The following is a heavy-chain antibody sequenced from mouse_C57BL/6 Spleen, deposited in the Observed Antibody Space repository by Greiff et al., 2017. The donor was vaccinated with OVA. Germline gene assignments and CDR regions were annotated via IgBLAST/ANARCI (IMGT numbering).Heavy chain of an antibody. Sequence: EVKLMESGAELVRPGSSVKMSCKTSGYTFTSYGINWVKQRPGQGLEWIGYIYIGNGYTEYNEKFKGKATLTSETSSSTAYMQLSSLTSEDTAIYFCARGEGYYYDFDYWGQGTTLTVSS. D-gene: IGHD1-1*01. V-gene: IGHV1-58*01. CDR2: IYIGNGYT. CDR1: GYTFTSYG. CDR3: ARGEGYYYDFDY. J-gene: IGHJ2*01.